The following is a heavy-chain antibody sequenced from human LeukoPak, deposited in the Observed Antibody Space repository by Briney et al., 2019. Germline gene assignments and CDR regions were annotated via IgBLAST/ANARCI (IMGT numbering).Heavy chain of an antibody. V-gene: IGHV4-59*01. Sequence: NPSETLSLTCTVSGGSISSYYWSWIRQPPGKGLEWIGYIYYSGSTNYNPFLKSRVTISVDTSKNQFSLKLSSVTAADTAVYYCARDFYGAFDYWGQGTLVTVSS. J-gene: IGHJ4*02. CDR1: GGSISSYY. CDR2: IYYSGST. D-gene: IGHD3-10*01. CDR3: ARDFYGAFDY.